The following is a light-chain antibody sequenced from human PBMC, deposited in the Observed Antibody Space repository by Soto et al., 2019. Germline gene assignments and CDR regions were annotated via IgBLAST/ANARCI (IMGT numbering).Light chain of an antibody. CDR2: GAS. J-gene: IGKJ1*01. CDR3: QQYGGSSRT. CDR1: QSVSSGY. V-gene: IGKV3-20*01. Sequence: EIVLTQSPGTLSLSPGERATLSCRASQSVSSGYLGWYQQKPGQAPRLLIYGASSRTTGISDRFSGGGAETDFALTISRQEPEDFAVYSCQQYGGSSRTFGRGTKVEIK.